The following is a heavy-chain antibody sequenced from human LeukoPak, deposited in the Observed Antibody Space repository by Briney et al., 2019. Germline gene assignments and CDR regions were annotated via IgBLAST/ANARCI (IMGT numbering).Heavy chain of an antibody. Sequence: GASVKVSCKASGYTFTGYYMHWVRQAPGQGLEWMGWINPNSGGTNYAQKFQGRVTMTRDTSISTAYMELSRLRSDDTAVYYCASPAGILVYPSEPIFDYWGQGTLVTVSS. CDR1: GYTFTGYY. J-gene: IGHJ4*02. CDR3: ASPAGILVYPSEPIFDY. V-gene: IGHV1-2*02. CDR2: INPNSGGT. D-gene: IGHD1-14*01.